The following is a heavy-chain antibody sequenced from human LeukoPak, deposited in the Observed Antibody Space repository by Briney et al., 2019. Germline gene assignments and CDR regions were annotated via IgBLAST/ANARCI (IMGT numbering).Heavy chain of an antibody. J-gene: IGHJ4*02. V-gene: IGHV3-48*01. CDR3: ATIGDDYSSSPLDS. CDR2: ISSRGTTI. Sequence: GGSLRLSCAASGFTLTTYDMNWVRQAPGKGLEWVSYISSRGTTIYYADSVKGRFTISRDTAKNSLYLQMNSLRAEDTAVYYCATIGDDYSSSPLDSWGQGTLVTVSS. CDR1: GFTLTTYD. D-gene: IGHD6-6*01.